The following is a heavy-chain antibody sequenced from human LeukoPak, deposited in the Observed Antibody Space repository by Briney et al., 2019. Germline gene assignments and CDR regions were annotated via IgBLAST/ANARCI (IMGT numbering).Heavy chain of an antibody. Sequence: GGSLRLSCAASGFTFSTYSMNWVRQAPGKGLEWVSYISSSSSTIYYADSVKGRFTISRDNAKNSLYLQMNSLRDEYTAVYYCARDLATSNYYGSGRVDYWGQGTLVTVSS. CDR2: ISSSSSTI. CDR3: ARDLATSNYYGSGRVDY. D-gene: IGHD3-10*01. CDR1: GFTFSTYS. J-gene: IGHJ4*02. V-gene: IGHV3-48*02.